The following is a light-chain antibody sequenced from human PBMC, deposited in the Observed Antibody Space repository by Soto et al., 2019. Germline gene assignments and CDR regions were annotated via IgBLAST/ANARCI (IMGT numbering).Light chain of an antibody. Sequence: QSALTQPPSASGSPGQSVTISCTGTSSDVGCYNYVSWYQQHPGKAPKLMIYEVSKRPSGVPDRFSGSKSGNTASLTVSGLQAEDEADYYCSSYAGSNGVFGTGTKVTVL. CDR2: EVS. J-gene: IGLJ1*01. V-gene: IGLV2-8*01. CDR1: SSDVGCYNY. CDR3: SSYAGSNGV.